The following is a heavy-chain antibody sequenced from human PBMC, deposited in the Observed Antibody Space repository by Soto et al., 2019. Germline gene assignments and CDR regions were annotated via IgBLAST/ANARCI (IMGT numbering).Heavy chain of an antibody. CDR1: GFTFSNAW. D-gene: IGHD3-22*01. J-gene: IGHJ4*02. Sequence: PGGSLRLSCAASGFTFSNAWMNWVRQAPGKGLEWVGRIKSKTDGGTTDYAAPVKGRFTISRDDSKNTLYLQMNSLKTEDTAVYSCTTDLTSYDSSGYYWSPPFVSPPVDYWGQGTLVTVSS. V-gene: IGHV3-15*07. CDR3: TTDLTSYDSSGYYWSPPFVSPPVDY. CDR2: IKSKTDGGTT.